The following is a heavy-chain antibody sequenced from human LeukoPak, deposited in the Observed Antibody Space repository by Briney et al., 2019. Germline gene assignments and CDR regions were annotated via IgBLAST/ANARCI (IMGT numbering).Heavy chain of an antibody. CDR1: GFTFSSYE. V-gene: IGHV3-48*03. J-gene: IGHJ4*02. D-gene: IGHD3-16*01. Sequence: GGSLRLSCAASGFTFSSYEMNWVRQAPGKGLEWVSYISSSGSTIYYADSVKGRFTISRDNAKNSLYLQMDSLRAEDTAVYYCAGGMLNPTTTIDYWGQGTLVTVSS. CDR2: ISSSGSTI. CDR3: AGGMLNPTTTIDY.